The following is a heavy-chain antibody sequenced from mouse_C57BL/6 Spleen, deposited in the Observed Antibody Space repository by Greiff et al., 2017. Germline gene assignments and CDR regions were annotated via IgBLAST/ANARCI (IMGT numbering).Heavy chain of an antibody. V-gene: IGHV1-42*01. J-gene: IGHJ4*01. CDR2: INPSTGGT. CDR3: AKSYYYGSPYYYAMDY. D-gene: IGHD1-1*01. Sequence: VQLQHSGPELVKPGASVKISCKASGYSFTGYYMNWVKQSPEKSLEWIGEINPSTGGTTYNQKFKAKATLTVDKSSSTAYMQLKSLTSEDSAVYYCAKSYYYGSPYYYAMDYWGQGTSVTVSS. CDR1: GYSFTGYY.